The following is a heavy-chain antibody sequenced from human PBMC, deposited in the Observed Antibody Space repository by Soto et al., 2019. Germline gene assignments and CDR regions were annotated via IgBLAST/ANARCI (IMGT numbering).Heavy chain of an antibody. V-gene: IGHV3-21*01. J-gene: IGHJ4*02. D-gene: IGHD4-17*01. CDR3: ARLGGEDYGGNSAYFDY. Sequence: EVQLVESGGGLVKPGGSLRLSCAASGFTFSSYSMNWVRQAPGKGLEWVSSISSSSSYIYYADSVKGRFTISRDNAMNSLFLQMNSLRAEDTAVYFCARLGGEDYGGNSAYFDYWGQGTLVTVSP. CDR1: GFTFSSYS. CDR2: ISSSSSYI.